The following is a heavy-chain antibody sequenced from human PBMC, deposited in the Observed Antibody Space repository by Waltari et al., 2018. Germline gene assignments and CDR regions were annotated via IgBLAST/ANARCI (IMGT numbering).Heavy chain of an antibody. V-gene: IGHV3-23*05. CDR2: IDNSGETT. J-gene: IGHJ4*02. D-gene: IGHD3-10*01. Sequence: VYLLESGGGLVQPGGSLRLSCVGSGFDYSSYAMSWVRQAPGKGVEWVSGIDNSGETTYYVGSVKGRFTISRDDSRNTVYLHMTTLRVDDTAVYYCAKDSGYSMIRGRENSWGQGTLVIVSS. CDR3: AKDSGYSMIRGRENS. CDR1: GFDYSSYA.